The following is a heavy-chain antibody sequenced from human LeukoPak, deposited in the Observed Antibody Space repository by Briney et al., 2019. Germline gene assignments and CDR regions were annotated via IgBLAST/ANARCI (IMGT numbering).Heavy chain of an antibody. CDR3: ASGLNMVTVPFDY. Sequence: GGSLRLSCAASGFSFSDYYMNWIRQAPGKGLEWISYISSSGATIYYADSVRGRFTISRDNAKKSLHLQMNSLRAEDTAVYYCASGLNMVTVPFDYWGQGTLVTVSS. J-gene: IGHJ4*02. V-gene: IGHV3-11*01. D-gene: IGHD2-21*02. CDR1: GFSFSDYY. CDR2: ISSSGATI.